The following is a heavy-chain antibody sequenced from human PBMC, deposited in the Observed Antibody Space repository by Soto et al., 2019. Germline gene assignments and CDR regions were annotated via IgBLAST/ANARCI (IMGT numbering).Heavy chain of an antibody. CDR1: GFTFSRFA. CDR3: ARGGENNFWSGFPDY. V-gene: IGHV3-30-3*01. D-gene: IGHD3-3*01. J-gene: IGHJ4*02. Sequence: QVHLVESGGGVVQPGKSLRLSCAASGFTFSRFATNWVRQTPGKGLEWVAVVSYDASNKMYADSVKGRFTISRDNFRNMVFVKMSSLSAEDTAIYYCARGGENNFWSGFPDYWGQGTLVSVSS. CDR2: VSYDASNK.